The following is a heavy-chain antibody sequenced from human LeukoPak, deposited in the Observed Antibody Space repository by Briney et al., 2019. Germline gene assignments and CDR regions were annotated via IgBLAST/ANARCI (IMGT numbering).Heavy chain of an antibody. V-gene: IGHV3-74*01. CDR3: ASYLTSIPSGMDV. CDR1: GFTFSRYC. Sequence: GGSLRLSCAASGFTFSRYCMHWLRQAPGKGLVWVSRISTDGSSTSYADSVKGRFTISRDNGKNTLYLQMNSLRAEDTAVYYCASYLTSIPSGMDVWGQGTTVTVSS. D-gene: IGHD2/OR15-2a*01. J-gene: IGHJ6*02. CDR2: ISTDGSST.